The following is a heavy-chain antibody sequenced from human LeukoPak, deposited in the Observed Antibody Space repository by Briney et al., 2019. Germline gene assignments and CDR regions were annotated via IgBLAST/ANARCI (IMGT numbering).Heavy chain of an antibody. D-gene: IGHD6-19*01. V-gene: IGHV1-69*01. CDR2: IIPIFGTA. J-gene: IGHJ5*02. CDR1: GGTFSSYA. CDR3: ARDGYSSGWYLNWFDP. Sequence: SVKVSCKASGGTFSSYAISWVRQAPGQGLEWMGGIIPIFGTANYAQKFQGRVTITADESTSTAYMELRSLRSDDTAVYYCARDGYSSGWYLNWFDPWGQGTLVTVSS.